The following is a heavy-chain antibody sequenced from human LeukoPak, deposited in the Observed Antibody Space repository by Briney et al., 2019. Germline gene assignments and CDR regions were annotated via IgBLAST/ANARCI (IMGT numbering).Heavy chain of an antibody. Sequence: SETLSLTCSVSGGSIGSSSNYWGWIRLPPGKGLEWIGSIYYSGSTHYNPSLKSRVTMSVDTSKNQFSLKLSSVTAADTAVYFCARQQYFYDSSGLDAFDIWGQGTMVTVSS. D-gene: IGHD3-22*01. J-gene: IGHJ3*02. V-gene: IGHV4-39*01. CDR2: IYYSGST. CDR1: GGSIGSSSNY. CDR3: ARQQYFYDSSGLDAFDI.